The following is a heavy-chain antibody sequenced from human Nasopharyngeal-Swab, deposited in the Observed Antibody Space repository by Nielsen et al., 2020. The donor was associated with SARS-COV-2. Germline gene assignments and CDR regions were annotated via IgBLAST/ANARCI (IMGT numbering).Heavy chain of an antibody. J-gene: IGHJ4*02. CDR2: IFSSGST. V-gene: IGHV4-39*07. Sequence: SDTLSPTLVVSGSSISSRNNYWGWIRQSPGKGVEWIVTIFSSGSTYNPSLKSRVTMSVDTSKNQFSLKLTSVTAADTAVYYCARDESGDYLGLPFDHWGRGTLVTVSS. CDR3: ARDESGDYLGLPFDH. D-gene: IGHD4-17*01. CDR1: GSSISSRNNY.